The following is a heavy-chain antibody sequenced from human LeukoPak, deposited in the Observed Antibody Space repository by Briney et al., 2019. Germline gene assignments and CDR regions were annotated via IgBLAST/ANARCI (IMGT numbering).Heavy chain of an antibody. V-gene: IGHV1-2*02. D-gene: IGHD3-10*01. J-gene: IGHJ4*02. Sequence: ASVKVSCKASGYTFTGYYMHWVRQAPGQGLEWMGWINPNSGGTNYAQKFQGRVTMTRDTSISTAYMELSRLRSDDTAVYYCAREYYGSFGEKSEIFDYWGLGTLVTVSS. CDR2: INPNSGGT. CDR1: GYTFTGYY. CDR3: AREYYGSFGEKSEIFDY.